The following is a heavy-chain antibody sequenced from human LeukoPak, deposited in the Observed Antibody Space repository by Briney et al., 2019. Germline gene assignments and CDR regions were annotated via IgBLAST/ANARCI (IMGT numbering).Heavy chain of an antibody. CDR2: INHSGST. Sequence: SETLSLTCAVYGGSLSGYYWSWIRQPPGKGLEWIGEINHSGSTNYNPSLKSRVTISVDTSKNQFSLKLSSVTAADTAVYYCARGLKKQWLVPTRLNWFDPWGQGTLVTVSS. CDR3: ARGLKKQWLVPTRLNWFDP. D-gene: IGHD6-19*01. J-gene: IGHJ5*02. CDR1: GGSLSGYY. V-gene: IGHV4-34*01.